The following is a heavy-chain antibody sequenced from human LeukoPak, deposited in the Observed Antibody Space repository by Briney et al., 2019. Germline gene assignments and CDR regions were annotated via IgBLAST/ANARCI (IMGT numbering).Heavy chain of an antibody. V-gene: IGHV4-39*07. CDR1: GGSISSSSAY. D-gene: IGHD2-2*03. Sequence: WETLSLTCTVSGGSISSSSAYWGWIRQPPGKGLEWIGRIYYSKNKYYNPSLKSRVTISVDTSKNQFSLKLSPVTAADTAVYYCARGRVDIVVVPAAMSRYFDYWGQGTLVTVSS. CDR2: IYYSKNK. J-gene: IGHJ4*02. CDR3: ARGRVDIVVVPAAMSRYFDY.